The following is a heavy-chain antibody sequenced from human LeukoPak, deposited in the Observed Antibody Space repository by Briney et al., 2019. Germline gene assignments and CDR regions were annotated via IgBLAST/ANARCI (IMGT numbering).Heavy chain of an antibody. V-gene: IGHV1-46*01. Sequence: ASVKDSCKASGYSFTNYYMHWLRQAPGQGLDWMGIINPSGGSTSNGQKFQGRVTMSRDTSTTTVYMELSSLRTDDTAMYYGARDERDVVVVPGAMPYWGQGTLVTVSS. J-gene: IGHJ4*02. CDR2: INPSGGST. CDR3: ARDERDVVVVPGAMPY. D-gene: IGHD2-2*01. CDR1: GYSFTNYY.